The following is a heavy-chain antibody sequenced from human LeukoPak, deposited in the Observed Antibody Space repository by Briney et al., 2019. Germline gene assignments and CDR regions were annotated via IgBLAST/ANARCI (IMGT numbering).Heavy chain of an antibody. Sequence: SAKVSCKASGFTFTSSAVQWVRQARGQRLEWIGWIVVGSGNTNYAQKFQERVTITRDMSTSTAYMELSSLRSEDTAVYYCAAETSGNIVATANFDYWGQGALVTVSS. D-gene: IGHD5-12*01. J-gene: IGHJ4*02. CDR3: AAETSGNIVATANFDY. CDR1: GFTFTSSA. CDR2: IVVGSGNT. V-gene: IGHV1-58*01.